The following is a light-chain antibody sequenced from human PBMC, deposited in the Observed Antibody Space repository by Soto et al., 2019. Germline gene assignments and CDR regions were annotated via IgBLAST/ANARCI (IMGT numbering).Light chain of an antibody. CDR2: DAS. CDR3: QQRSNWPLN. V-gene: IGKV3-11*01. CDR1: QSVDYF. Sequence: EIVLTQSPATLSLSPGERATLSCRASQSVDYFLAWYQQKRGQAPRLLIYDASNRATGIPARFSGGGSGADFTITISSLVPEDFAVYFCQQRSNWPLNFGGGTKVDIK. J-gene: IGKJ4*01.